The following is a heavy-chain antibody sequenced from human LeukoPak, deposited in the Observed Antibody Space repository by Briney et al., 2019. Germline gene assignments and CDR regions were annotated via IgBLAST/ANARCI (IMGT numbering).Heavy chain of an antibody. CDR3: ARDRDYSNTERGFDY. CDR2: INPNSGET. D-gene: IGHD4-11*01. V-gene: IGHV1-2*02. CDR1: GYTFTDYY. J-gene: IGHJ4*02. Sequence: TSVKVSCKTSGYTFTDYYIHWVRQAPGQGLEWMGWINPNSGETNSAQKFQGRVTITGDTSIRTAYMELRRVTSDDTAVYYCARDRDYSNTERGFDYWGQGTLVTVSS.